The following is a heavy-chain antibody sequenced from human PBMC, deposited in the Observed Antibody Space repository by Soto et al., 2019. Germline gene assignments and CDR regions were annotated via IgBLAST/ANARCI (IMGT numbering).Heavy chain of an antibody. V-gene: IGHV1-69*12. CDR3: ASLFRGYSGTGDY. CDR1: GGTFCSSA. J-gene: IGHJ4*02. CDR2: IIPIFGTA. Sequence: QVQLVQSGAEVKKPGSSVKVSCKASGGTFCSSAISWVRQAPGQGLEWMGGIIPIFGTANYAQKFQGRVTITADESTSTAYMELSSLRSEDTAVYYCASLFRGYSGTGDYWGQGTLVTVSS. D-gene: IGHD5-12*01.